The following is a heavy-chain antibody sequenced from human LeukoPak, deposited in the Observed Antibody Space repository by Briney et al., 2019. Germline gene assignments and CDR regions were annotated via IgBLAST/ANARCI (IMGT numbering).Heavy chain of an antibody. CDR3: SNPPGIAAACSGRGYYFYF. V-gene: IGHV3-23*01. J-gene: IGHJ4*01. CDR1: GFTFSSSA. CDR2: ISDSAGST. Sequence: GGSLRLSCXASGFTFSSSAMSWVRQAPGKGLEWVSTISDSAGSTYYADSVKGRFTVSRDNSNNTLYLQINNLRAQDTAVNSFSNPPGIAAACSGRGYYFYFRGPGTLVTVSS. D-gene: IGHD6-13*01.